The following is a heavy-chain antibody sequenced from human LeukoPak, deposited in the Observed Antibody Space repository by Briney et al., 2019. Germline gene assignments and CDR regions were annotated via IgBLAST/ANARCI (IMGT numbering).Heavy chain of an antibody. CDR3: ARGRDRSKAGDL. CDR2: IHPHGIF. J-gene: IGHJ5*02. D-gene: IGHD5-24*01. Sequence: PSETLSLTCDVSGGSCDDYYCSWIRQPPGKGLEWIGEIHPHGIFYYNSSLMSRVTISIDTSKSQFSLRLTSVTPADTAFYYCARGRDRSKAGDLWGQGSLVTVSS. V-gene: IGHV4-34*01. CDR1: GGSCDDYY.